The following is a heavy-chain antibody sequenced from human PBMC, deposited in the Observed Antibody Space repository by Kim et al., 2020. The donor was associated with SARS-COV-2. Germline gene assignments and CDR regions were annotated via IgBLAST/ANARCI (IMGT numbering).Heavy chain of an antibody. CDR2: ISGDGGST. CDR1: GFTFDDYA. Sequence: GGSLRLSCAASGFTFDDYAMHWVRQAPGKGLEWVSLISGDGGSTYYADSVKGRFTISRDNSKNSLYLQMNSLRTEDTALYYCAKDRIIRYCSGGSCPGMYYYYGMDVWGQGTTVTVSS. D-gene: IGHD2-15*01. J-gene: IGHJ6*02. CDR3: AKDRIIRYCSGGSCPGMYYYYGMDV. V-gene: IGHV3-43*02.